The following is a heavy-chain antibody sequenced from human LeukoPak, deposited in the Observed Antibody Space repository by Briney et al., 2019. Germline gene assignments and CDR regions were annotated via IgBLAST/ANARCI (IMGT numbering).Heavy chain of an antibody. V-gene: IGHV4-31*03. CDR2: IYYTGST. D-gene: IGHD3-22*01. Sequence: SQTLSLTCTVSGGSISSGGYFWSWIRQHPGKDLEWIGYIYYTGSTYYNPSLKSRIAMSLDTSKNQFSLKLSSVTAADTAVYYCARAARGYLYYFDYWGQGTLVTVSS. CDR1: GGSISSGGYF. CDR3: ARAARGYLYYFDY. J-gene: IGHJ4*02.